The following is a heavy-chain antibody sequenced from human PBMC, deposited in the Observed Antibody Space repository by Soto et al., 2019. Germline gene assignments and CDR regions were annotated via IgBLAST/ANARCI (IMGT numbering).Heavy chain of an antibody. CDR1: GFTFSSYW. Sequence: EVQLVESGGGLVQPGGSLRLSCAASGFTFSSYWMSWVRQAPGKGLEWVANIKQDGSEKYYVDSVKGRFTISRDNAKNSLYLQMNSLRAEDTAVYYCARDPTDAVAGLRPGDYWGQGTLGTGSS. V-gene: IGHV3-7*01. D-gene: IGHD6-19*01. CDR3: ARDPTDAVAGLRPGDY. CDR2: IKQDGSEK. J-gene: IGHJ4*02.